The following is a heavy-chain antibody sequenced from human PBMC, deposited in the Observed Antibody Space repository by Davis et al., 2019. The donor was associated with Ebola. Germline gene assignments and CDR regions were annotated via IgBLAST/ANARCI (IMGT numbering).Heavy chain of an antibody. CDR1: GFTFSSYA. J-gene: IGHJ4*02. CDR3: AKRHYYGSGTYYNGGDY. D-gene: IGHD3-10*01. Sequence: GESLKISCAASGFTFSSYAMSWVRQAPGKGLEWVAVISYDGSNKYYADSVKGRFTISRDNSKNTLYLQLNSLRAEDTAIYYRAKRHYYGSGTYYNGGDYWGQGTLVTVSS. V-gene: IGHV3-30*18. CDR2: ISYDGSNK.